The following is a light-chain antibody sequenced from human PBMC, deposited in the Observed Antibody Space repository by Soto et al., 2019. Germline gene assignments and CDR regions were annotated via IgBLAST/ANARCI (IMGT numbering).Light chain of an antibody. CDR2: GNS. Sequence: QSVLTQPPSVSGAPGQRVTISYTGSSSNIGAGYNVHWYQQLPGTAPKLLIYGNSNRPSGVPDRFSGSKSGTSASLATTGLQAEDEADYYCQSYDSSLSGWVFGGGTKLTVL. CDR3: QSYDSSLSGWV. V-gene: IGLV1-40*01. CDR1: SSNIGAGYN. J-gene: IGLJ3*02.